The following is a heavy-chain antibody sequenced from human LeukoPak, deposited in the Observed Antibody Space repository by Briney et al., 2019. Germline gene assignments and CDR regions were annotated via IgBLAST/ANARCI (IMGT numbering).Heavy chain of an antibody. D-gene: IGHD2/OR15-2a*01. Sequence: SETLSLTCSVSGYSISSGYYWGWIRQSPGKGLEWIGTIHHSESTDYNPSLKSRVTISLHPSKNQFSLKLSSVTAADTAVYYCARASFGDPGYMDVWGKGTTVTISS. CDR3: ARASFGDPGYMDV. CDR2: IHHSEST. V-gene: IGHV4-38-2*02. CDR1: GYSISSGYY. J-gene: IGHJ6*03.